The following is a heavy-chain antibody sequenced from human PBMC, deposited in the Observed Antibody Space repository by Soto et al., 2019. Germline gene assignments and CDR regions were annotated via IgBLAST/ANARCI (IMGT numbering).Heavy chain of an antibody. CDR2: ISYDGSNK. J-gene: IGHJ6*02. CDR3: AKDLVVAGTQYYYYGMDV. CDR1: GFTFSSYG. Sequence: PGGSLRLSCAASGFTFSSYGMHWVRQAPGKGLEWVAVISYDGSNKYYADSVKGRFTISRDNSKNTLYLQMNSLGAEDTAVYYCAKDLVVAGTQYYYYGMDVWGQGTTVTVSS. V-gene: IGHV3-30*18. D-gene: IGHD6-19*01.